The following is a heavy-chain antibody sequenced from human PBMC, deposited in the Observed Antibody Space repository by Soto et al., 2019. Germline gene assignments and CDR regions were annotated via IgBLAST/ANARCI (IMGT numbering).Heavy chain of an antibody. D-gene: IGHD6-19*01. CDR3: TRRIAVAGTYYFDY. V-gene: IGHV3-15*07. Sequence: LLVESGGGFVQPGGSLRLSCVASGFTFSHAWMDWVRQAPGKGLGWVGRIKSISDGETTNYAASVAGRFTISRDDSKSTLFLHVNSLKTEDTGVYYCTRRIAVAGTYYFDYWGQGTLVTVSS. J-gene: IGHJ4*02. CDR1: GFTFSHAW. CDR2: IKSISDGETT.